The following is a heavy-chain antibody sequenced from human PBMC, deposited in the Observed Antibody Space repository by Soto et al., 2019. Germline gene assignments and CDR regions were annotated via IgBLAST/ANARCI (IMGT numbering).Heavy chain of an antibody. Sequence: GESLKLSCNGSGYHFVGYWIALVRQMPGKGLELMGSIYPSDSDTRYRPSFQGQVTISADKSISSPYLHGSSQRRADAAMYHCASGGVSTRTFDACGQATAVNLSS. V-gene: IGHV5-51*01. J-gene: IGHJ4*02. CDR1: GYHFVGYW. CDR3: ASGGVSTRTFDA. CDR2: IYPSDSDT. D-gene: IGHD3-3*01.